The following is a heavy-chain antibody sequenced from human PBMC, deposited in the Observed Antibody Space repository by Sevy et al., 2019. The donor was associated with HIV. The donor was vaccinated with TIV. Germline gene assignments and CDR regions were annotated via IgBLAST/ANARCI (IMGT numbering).Heavy chain of an antibody. CDR1: DGSFSGYY. J-gene: IGHJ5*02. V-gene: IGHV4-34*01. Sequence: SETLSLTCAVHDGSFSGYYWNWIRQLPGKGLEWIGEINESGITYYNPSLKSRVTISGDTSKKQFSLKLNSVTAVDSVVYFCARSPPVVVVPGAPSWFDPWGQGTLVTVSS. CDR3: ARSPPVVVVPGAPSWFDP. CDR2: INESGIT. D-gene: IGHD2-2*01.